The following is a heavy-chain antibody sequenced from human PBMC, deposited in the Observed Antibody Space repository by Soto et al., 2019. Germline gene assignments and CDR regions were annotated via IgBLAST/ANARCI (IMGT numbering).Heavy chain of an antibody. CDR1: GFTFSSYA. V-gene: IGHV3-30-3*01. CDR2: ISYDGSNK. Sequence: VQLVESGGGVVQPGRSLRLSCAASGFTFSSYAMHWVRQAPGKGLEWVAVISYDGSNKYYADSVKGRFTISRDNSKNTLYLQMNSLRAEDTAVYYCARETYYYDSSGYFIFDYWGQGTLVTVSS. CDR3: ARETYYYDSSGYFIFDY. J-gene: IGHJ4*02. D-gene: IGHD3-22*01.